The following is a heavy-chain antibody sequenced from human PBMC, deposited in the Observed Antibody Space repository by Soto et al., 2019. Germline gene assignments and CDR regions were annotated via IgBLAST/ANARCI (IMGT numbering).Heavy chain of an antibody. CDR3: AADGSAGSRGEYYFDY. J-gene: IGHJ4*02. Sequence: SVKVSCKASGFTFPSSAVQWVLQARGQRLEWIGWIVVGSANTDYAQKFQERVTITRDMSTSTAYMELSSLRSEDTAVYYCAADGSAGSRGEYYFDYWGQGTLVNVSS. D-gene: IGHD3-10*01. V-gene: IGHV1-58*01. CDR2: IVVGSANT. CDR1: GFTFPSSA.